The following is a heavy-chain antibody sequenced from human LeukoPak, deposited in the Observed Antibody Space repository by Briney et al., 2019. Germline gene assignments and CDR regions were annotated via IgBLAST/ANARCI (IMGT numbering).Heavy chain of an antibody. Sequence: ASVRVSCKTSGYTFSNFGINWVRQAPGQGLEWMAWTSGNNDNPNYGQKFQGRFTVTTDSSTSTAYMELRHLRSDDTAVYYCARDGTSTDDCWGQGTLVTVSS. CDR1: GYTFSNFG. V-gene: IGHV1-18*01. D-gene: IGHD2-2*01. CDR2: TSGNNDNP. CDR3: ARDGTSTDDC. J-gene: IGHJ4*02.